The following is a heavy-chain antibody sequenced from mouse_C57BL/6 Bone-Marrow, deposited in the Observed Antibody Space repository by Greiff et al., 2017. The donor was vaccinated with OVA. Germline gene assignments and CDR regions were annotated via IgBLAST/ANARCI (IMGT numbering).Heavy chain of an antibody. Sequence: VQLQQSGAELARPGASVKLSCKASGYTFTSYGISWVKQRTGQGLEWIGEIYPRSGNTYYNEKFKCKATLTADKSSSTAYMALRSLTSEDAAVYFCARTGSTYYYAMDYWGQGTSVTVSS. V-gene: IGHV1-81*01. D-gene: IGHD1-1*01. CDR1: GYTFTSYG. J-gene: IGHJ4*01. CDR2: IYPRSGNT. CDR3: ARTGSTYYYAMDY.